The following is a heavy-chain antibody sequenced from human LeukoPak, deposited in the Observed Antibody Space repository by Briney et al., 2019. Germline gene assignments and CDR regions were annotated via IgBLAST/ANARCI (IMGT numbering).Heavy chain of an antibody. CDR3: AREKQWLAYNWFDP. J-gene: IGHJ5*02. CDR2: IYYSGST. CDR1: GGPISSYY. Sequence: PSETLSLTCTVSGGPISSYYWSWIRQPPGKGLEWIGYIYYSGSTNYNPSLKSRVTISVDTSKNQFSLKLSSVTAADTAVYYCAREKQWLAYNWFDPWGQGTLVTVSS. V-gene: IGHV4-59*01. D-gene: IGHD6-19*01.